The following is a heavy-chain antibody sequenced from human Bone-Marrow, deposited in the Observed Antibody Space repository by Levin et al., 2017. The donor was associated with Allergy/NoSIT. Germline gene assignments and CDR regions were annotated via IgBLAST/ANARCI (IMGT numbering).Heavy chain of an antibody. CDR3: TRHKGYSGYNYVGFDY. Sequence: GESLKISCQGSGYNFTNYWISWVRQMPGKGLEWMGRIDPSDSYINYSPSFQGHATMSVDKSTSTAYLQWSRLKASDTAMYYCTRHKGYSGYNYVGFDYWGQGTLVAVSS. J-gene: IGHJ4*02. V-gene: IGHV5-10-1*01. D-gene: IGHD5-12*01. CDR1: GYNFTNYW. CDR2: IDPSDSYI.